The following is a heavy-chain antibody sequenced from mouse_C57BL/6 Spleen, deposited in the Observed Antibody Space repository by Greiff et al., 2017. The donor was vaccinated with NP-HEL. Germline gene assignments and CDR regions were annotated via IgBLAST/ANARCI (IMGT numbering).Heavy chain of an antibody. Sequence: EVQLQQSGAELVRPGASVKLSCTASGFNIKDDYMHWVKQRPEQGLEWIGWIDPENGDTEYASKFQGKATITADTSSNPAYLQLSSLTSEDTAVYYCTTNYYGSRGEYYFDYWGQGTTLTVSS. V-gene: IGHV14-4*01. CDR2: IDPENGDT. J-gene: IGHJ2*01. CDR3: TTNYYGSRGEYYFDY. CDR1: GFNIKDDY. D-gene: IGHD1-1*01.